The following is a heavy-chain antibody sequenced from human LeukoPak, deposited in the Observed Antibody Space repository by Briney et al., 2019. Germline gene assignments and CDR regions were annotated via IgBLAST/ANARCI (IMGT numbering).Heavy chain of an antibody. CDR3: TRGSYSGSYFFDY. V-gene: IGHV3-49*04. D-gene: IGHD1-26*01. CDR1: GFTFSSYS. Sequence: GGSLRLSCAASGFTFSSYSMNWVRQAPGKGLEWVGFIRSKAYGGTTEYAASVKGRFTISRDDSKSIAYLQMNSLKTEDTAVYYCTRGSYSGSYFFDYWGQGTLVTVSS. J-gene: IGHJ4*02. CDR2: IRSKAYGGTT.